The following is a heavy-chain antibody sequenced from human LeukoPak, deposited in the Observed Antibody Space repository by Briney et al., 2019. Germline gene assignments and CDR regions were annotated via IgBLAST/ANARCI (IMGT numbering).Heavy chain of an antibody. CDR1: GFTFSSYG. J-gene: IGHJ4*02. CDR3: ARDYDSSGYYWYPFDY. Sequence: GGSLRLSCAASGFTFSSYGMHWVRQAPGKGLEWAAVISYDGSNKYYADSVKGRFTISRDNSKNTLYLQMNSLRAEDTAVYYCARDYDSSGYYWYPFDYWGQGTLVTVSS. CDR2: ISYDGSNK. D-gene: IGHD3-22*01. V-gene: IGHV3-30*03.